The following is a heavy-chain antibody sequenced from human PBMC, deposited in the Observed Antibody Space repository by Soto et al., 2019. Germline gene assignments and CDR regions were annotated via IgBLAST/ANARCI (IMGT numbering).Heavy chain of an antibody. CDR1: GYTFTSYA. V-gene: IGHV1-3*01. J-gene: IGHJ4*02. Sequence: QVQLVQSGAEVKKPGASVKVSCKASGYTFTSYAMHWVRQAPGQRLEWMGWINAGNGNTKYSQKFQGGVTITRDTSASTAYMELSSLRSEDTAVYYCARAGAYGDYTLDYWGQGTLVTVSS. CDR3: ARAGAYGDYTLDY. D-gene: IGHD4-17*01. CDR2: INAGNGNT.